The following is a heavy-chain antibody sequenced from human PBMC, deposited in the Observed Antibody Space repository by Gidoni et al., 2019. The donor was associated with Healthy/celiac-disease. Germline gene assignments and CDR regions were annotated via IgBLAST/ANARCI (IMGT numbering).Heavy chain of an antibody. V-gene: IGHV1-69*01. CDR2: IIPIFGTA. CDR1: GGTCSSDA. J-gene: IGHJ4*02. CDR3: ARSKLVGATTVPCFDY. Sequence: QVQRVQSGAEVKKPGSSVKVSCKAAGGTCSSDAISWVRQAPGQGLEWMGGIIPIFGTANYAQKFQGRVTITADESTSTAYMELSSLRSDDTAVYYCARSKLVGATTVPCFDYWGQGTLVTVSS. D-gene: IGHD1-26*01.